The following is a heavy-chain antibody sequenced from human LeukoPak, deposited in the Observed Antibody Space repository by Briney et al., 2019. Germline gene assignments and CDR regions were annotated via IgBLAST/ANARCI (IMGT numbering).Heavy chain of an antibody. CDR2: ISAYNGNT. CDR3: ARAPLLLWFGELSYYYYYMDV. V-gene: IGHV1-18*01. Sequence: GASVKVSCKASGYTFTSYGISWVRQAPGQGLEWMGWISAYNGNTNYAQKLQGRVTMTTDTSTSTAYMELRSLRSDDTAVYYCARAPLLLWFGELSYYYYYMDVWGKGTTVTISS. J-gene: IGHJ6*03. D-gene: IGHD3-10*01. CDR1: GYTFTSYG.